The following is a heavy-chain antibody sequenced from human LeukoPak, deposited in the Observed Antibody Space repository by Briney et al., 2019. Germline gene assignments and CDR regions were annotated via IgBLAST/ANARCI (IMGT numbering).Heavy chain of an antibody. D-gene: IGHD2-21*02. Sequence: PGESLKISCKGSGYSFTSYWIGWVRQMPGKGLEWMGIIYPGDSDTRYSPSFQGQVTISADKPISTAYLQWSSLKASDTAMYYCARLPYCGGDCYPNWFDPWGQGTLVTVSS. CDR3: ARLPYCGGDCYPNWFDP. CDR1: GYSFTSYW. J-gene: IGHJ5*02. CDR2: IYPGDSDT. V-gene: IGHV5-51*01.